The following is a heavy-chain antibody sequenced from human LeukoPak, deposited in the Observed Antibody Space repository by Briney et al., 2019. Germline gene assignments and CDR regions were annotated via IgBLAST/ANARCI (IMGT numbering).Heavy chain of an antibody. CDR2: INHSGST. Sequence: PSETLSLTCAVYGGSFSGYYWSWLRQPPGKGLEWIGEINHSGSTNYNPSLKSRVTISVDTSKNQFSLKLSSVTAADTAVYYCARGRWKYDILTGYYRTYYFDYWGQGTLVTVSS. V-gene: IGHV4-34*01. CDR1: GGSFSGYY. D-gene: IGHD3-9*01. CDR3: ARGRWKYDILTGYYRTYYFDY. J-gene: IGHJ4*02.